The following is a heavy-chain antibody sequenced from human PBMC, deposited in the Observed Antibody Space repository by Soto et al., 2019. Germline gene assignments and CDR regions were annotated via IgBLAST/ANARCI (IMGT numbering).Heavy chain of an antibody. Sequence: SETLSLTCAVYGGSFSGYYWSWIRQPPGKGLEWIGEINHSGSTNYNPPLKSRVTISVDTSKNQFSLKLSSVTAADTAVYYCARDNWNYYYGMDVWGQGTKVTVSS. V-gene: IGHV4-34*01. CDR1: GGSFSGYY. D-gene: IGHD3-3*01. CDR2: INHSGST. CDR3: ARDNWNYYYGMDV. J-gene: IGHJ6*02.